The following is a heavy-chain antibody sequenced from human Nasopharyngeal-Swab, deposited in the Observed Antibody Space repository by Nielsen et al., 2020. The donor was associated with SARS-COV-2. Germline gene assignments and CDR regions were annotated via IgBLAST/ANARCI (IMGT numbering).Heavy chain of an antibody. CDR1: GYTFTGYY. J-gene: IGHJ4*02. Sequence: ASVKVSCKASGYTFTGYYMHWVRQAPGQGLEWMGIINPSGGSTSYAQKFQGRVTMTRDTSTSTVYMELSSLRSEDTAVYYCARVSRGLMVYAMGDLDYWGQGTLVTVSS. CDR2: INPSGGST. D-gene: IGHD2-8*01. V-gene: IGHV1-46*01. CDR3: ARVSRGLMVYAMGDLDY.